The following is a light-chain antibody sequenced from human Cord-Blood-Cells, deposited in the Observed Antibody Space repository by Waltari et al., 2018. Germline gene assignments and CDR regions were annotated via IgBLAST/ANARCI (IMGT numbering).Light chain of an antibody. V-gene: IGKV4-1*01. J-gene: IGKJ1*01. Sequence: DIVMTQSPYSLAVSVGERATITSTSSQSVLYSSNNKNYLAWYQQKPGQPPKLLIYWASTRESGVPDRFSGSGSGTDFTLTISSLQAEDVAVYYCQQYYSTPWTFGQGTKVEIK. CDR3: QQYYSTPWT. CDR1: QSVLYSSNNKNY. CDR2: WAS.